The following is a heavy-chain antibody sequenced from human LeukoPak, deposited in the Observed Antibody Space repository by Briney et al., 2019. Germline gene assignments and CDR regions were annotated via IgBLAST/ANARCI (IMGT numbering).Heavy chain of an antibody. Sequence: GGSLRLSCAASGFTFSNYWMRWVRQAPGKGLEWVANIKQDGTQKFYVDSVKGRFTISRDNAKNSLYLQMNSLRAEDTAVYYCARDRWGYSYGGDWGQGILVTVSS. J-gene: IGHJ4*02. CDR3: ARDRWGYSYGGD. D-gene: IGHD5-18*01. V-gene: IGHV3-7*01. CDR1: GFTFSNYW. CDR2: IKQDGTQK.